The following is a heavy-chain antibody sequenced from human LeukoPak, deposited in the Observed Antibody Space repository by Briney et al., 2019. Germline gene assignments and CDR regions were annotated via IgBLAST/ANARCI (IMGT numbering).Heavy chain of an antibody. CDR1: GGSISSGDYY. D-gene: IGHD4-17*01. Sequence: PSETLSLTCTVSGGSISSGDYYWSWIRQPPGKGLEWIGYIYYSGSTYYNPSLKSRVTISVDTSKNQFSLKLSSVTAADTAVYYCARHSGDYGDYFDYWGQGTLVTVSS. V-gene: IGHV4-30-4*01. CDR2: IYYSGST. CDR3: ARHSGDYGDYFDY. J-gene: IGHJ4*02.